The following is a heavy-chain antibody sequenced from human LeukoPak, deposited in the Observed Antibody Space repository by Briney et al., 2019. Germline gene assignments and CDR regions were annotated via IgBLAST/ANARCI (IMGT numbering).Heavy chain of an antibody. CDR2: INPNSGGT. Sequence: ASVKVSCKASGYTFTGYYMHWVRQAPGQGLEWVGWINPNSGGTNYAQKFQGRVTMTRDTSISTAYMELSRLRSDDTAVYYCARTSSSSGWYLAPDFDYWGQGTLVTVSS. J-gene: IGHJ4*02. V-gene: IGHV1-2*02. CDR3: ARTSSSSGWYLAPDFDY. D-gene: IGHD6-19*01. CDR1: GYTFTGYY.